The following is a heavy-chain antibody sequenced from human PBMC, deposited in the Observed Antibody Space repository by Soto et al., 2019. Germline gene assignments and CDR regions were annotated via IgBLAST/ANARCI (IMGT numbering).Heavy chain of an antibody. Sequence: QVQLVQSGAEVKKPGSSVKVSCKASGGTFSSYAISWVRQAPGQGLEWMGGIIPIFGTANYAQKFQGRVTIXXDXSXXTAYMELSSLRSEDTAVYYCASGSKSPQTTYYFDYWGQGTLVTVSS. CDR1: GGTFSSYA. V-gene: IGHV1-69*12. CDR2: IIPIFGTA. CDR3: ASGSKSPQTTYYFDY. J-gene: IGHJ4*02. D-gene: IGHD2-2*03.